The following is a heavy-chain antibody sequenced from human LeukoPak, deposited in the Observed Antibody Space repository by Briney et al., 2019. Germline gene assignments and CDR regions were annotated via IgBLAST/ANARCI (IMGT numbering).Heavy chain of an antibody. CDR2: IYYSGST. D-gene: IGHD4-23*01. J-gene: IGHJ3*02. Sequence: SETLSLTCTVSGGSISTYYWSWIRQPQGKGLEWIGYIYYSGSTNSNPSLKSRVTISVDTSKNQFSLKLTSVTAADTAVYYCARRDGGAAFDIWGQGTMVTVSS. CDR1: GGSISTYY. CDR3: ARRDGGAAFDI. V-gene: IGHV4-59*08.